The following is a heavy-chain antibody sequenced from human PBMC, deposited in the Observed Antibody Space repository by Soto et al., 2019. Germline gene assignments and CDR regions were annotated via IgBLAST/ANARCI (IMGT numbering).Heavy chain of an antibody. CDR2: IKQDGSEK. V-gene: IGHV3-7*03. CDR3: ASANSLGNSWRVPYYYYGMDV. CDR1: GFTFSSYW. J-gene: IGHJ6*02. D-gene: IGHD6-6*01. Sequence: GGSLRLSCAASGFTFSSYWMSWVRQAPGKGLEWVANIKQDGSEKYYVDSVKGRFTISRDNAKNSLYLQMNSLRAEDTAVYYCASANSLGNSWRVPYYYYGMDVWGQGTTVTVS.